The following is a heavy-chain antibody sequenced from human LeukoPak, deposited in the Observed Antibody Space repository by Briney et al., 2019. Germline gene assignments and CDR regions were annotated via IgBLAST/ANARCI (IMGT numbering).Heavy chain of an antibody. V-gene: IGHV3-21*01. J-gene: IGHJ4*02. D-gene: IGHD3-3*01. Sequence: PGGSLRLSCAASGFTFSTYSMNWVRQAPGKGLEWVSCISSRSSYIYYADSVKGRFTISRDNAKNSLYLQMNSLRAEDTAVYYCARLEENDFWSGYYRNDFDYWGQGTLVTVSS. CDR1: GFTFSTYS. CDR2: ISSRSSYI. CDR3: ARLEENDFWSGYYRNDFDY.